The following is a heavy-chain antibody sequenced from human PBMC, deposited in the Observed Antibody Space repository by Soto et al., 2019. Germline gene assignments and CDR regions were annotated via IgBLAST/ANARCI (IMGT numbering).Heavy chain of an antibody. V-gene: IGHV4-39*01. CDR3: ACGDVVGNVLEI. Sequence: SETLSLTCAVSGGSLTSSTYYWAWIRQPPGMGLEWIGKIYYSGSTYYNPSLKSRVTISVETSKNQFSLKLKSVTAADTTLYYCACGDVVGNVLEIWGQRTPVT. CDR1: GGSLTSSTYY. D-gene: IGHD3-3*01. CDR2: IYYSGST. J-gene: IGHJ4*03.